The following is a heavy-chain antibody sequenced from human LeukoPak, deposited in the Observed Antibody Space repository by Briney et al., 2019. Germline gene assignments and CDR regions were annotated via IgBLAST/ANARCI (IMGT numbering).Heavy chain of an antibody. V-gene: IGHV4-39*07. CDR1: GGSISSSSYY. D-gene: IGHD3-10*01. CDR3: ARERGVKWFGELFDYYYYYMDV. CDR2: IYYSGST. J-gene: IGHJ6*03. Sequence: SSETLSLTCTVSGGSISSSSYYWGWIRQPPGKGLEWIGSIYYSGSTYYNPSLKSRVTISVDTSKNQFSLKLSSVTAADTAVYYCARERGVKWFGELFDYYYYYMDVWGKGTTVTISS.